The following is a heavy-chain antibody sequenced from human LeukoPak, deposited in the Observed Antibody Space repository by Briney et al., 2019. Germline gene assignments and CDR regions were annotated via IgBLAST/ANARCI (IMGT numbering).Heavy chain of an antibody. V-gene: IGHV3-7*01. CDR1: GFTFSSYW. D-gene: IGHD4-17*01. J-gene: IGHJ6*03. CDR2: IKQDGSEK. CDR3: ATDYGDSLGYYYYMDV. Sequence: PGGSLRLSCAASGFTFSSYWMSWVRQAPGKGLGWVANIKQDGSEKYYVDSVKGRFTISRDNAKNSLYLQMNSLRAEDTAVYYCATDYGDSLGYYYYMDVWGKGTTVTVSS.